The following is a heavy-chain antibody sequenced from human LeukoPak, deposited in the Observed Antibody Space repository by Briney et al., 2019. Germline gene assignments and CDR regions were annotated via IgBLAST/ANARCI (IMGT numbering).Heavy chain of an antibody. V-gene: IGHV3-21*01. D-gene: IGHD6-13*01. Sequence: GGSLRLSCAASGFTFSSYSMNWVRQAPGKGLEWVSSIGSSSSYIYYADSVRGRFTISRDNAKNSLYLQMNSLRAEDTAVYYCARVPFTGIAAAGDGGDDYWGQGTLVTVSS. J-gene: IGHJ4*02. CDR3: ARVPFTGIAAAGDGGDDY. CDR1: GFTFSSYS. CDR2: IGSSSSYI.